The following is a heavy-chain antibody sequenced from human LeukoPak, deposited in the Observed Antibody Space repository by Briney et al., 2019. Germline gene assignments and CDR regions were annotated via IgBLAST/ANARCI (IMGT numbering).Heavy chain of an antibody. CDR2: ISYDGSNK. CDR3: AKQIPVAGYWYFDL. CDR1: ASTFSSYC. D-gene: IGHD6-19*01. J-gene: IGHJ2*01. Sequence: GASLRLSCAPSASTFSSYCTRCVRQAPGNGLEWVAVISYDGSNKYYADSVKGRFTISRDNSKNTLYLQMISLRADDTGVYYCAKQIPVAGYWYFDLWGRGTLVTVSS. V-gene: IGHV3-30*18.